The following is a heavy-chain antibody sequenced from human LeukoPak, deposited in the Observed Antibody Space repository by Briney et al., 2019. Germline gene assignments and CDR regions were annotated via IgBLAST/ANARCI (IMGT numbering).Heavy chain of an antibody. Sequence: SETMSLTCTVSGGSISSGSYYWSWIRPPAGKGLEWIGRIYTSGSTNYNPSLKSRVTISVDTSKNQFSVKLSSVTAADTAVYYSARDSINEWFDYWGQGTLLTVSS. CDR2: IYTSGST. CDR3: ARDSINEWFDY. J-gene: IGHJ4*02. CDR1: GGSISSGSYY. D-gene: IGHD5-24*01. V-gene: IGHV4-61*02.